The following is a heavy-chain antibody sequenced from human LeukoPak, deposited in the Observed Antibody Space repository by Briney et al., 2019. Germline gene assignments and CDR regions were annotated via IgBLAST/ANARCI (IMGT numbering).Heavy chain of an antibody. D-gene: IGHD2-21*02. CDR1: GFTFSSYG. V-gene: IGHV3-23*01. J-gene: IGHJ4*02. CDR3: ARDRYCGGDCYGVGLDY. CDR2: ISGSGGST. Sequence: GGSLRLSCAASGFTFSSYGMNWVRQAPGKGLEWVSGISGSGGSTYYADSVKGRFTISRDNSKNTLYLQMNSLRAEDTAVYYCARDRYCGGDCYGVGLDYWGQGTLVTVSS.